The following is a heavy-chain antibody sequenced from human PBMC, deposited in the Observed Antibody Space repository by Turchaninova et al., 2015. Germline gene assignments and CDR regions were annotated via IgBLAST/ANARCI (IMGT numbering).Heavy chain of an antibody. J-gene: IGHJ4*02. CDR1: GLSLSTRGMW. Sequence: QVTLRESGPSLVKPTQTLTLTCTFSGLSLSTRGMWVGWIRQPPWKALEWLALIDWDDDKYYSTSLKTRLTISKDTSKNQVVLTMTNMDPVDTATYYCARIHQYYYDSSGYYQGPYYFDYWGQGTLVTVSS. CDR3: ARIHQYYYDSSGYYQGPYYFDY. D-gene: IGHD3-22*01. CDR2: IDWDDDK. V-gene: IGHV2-70*01.